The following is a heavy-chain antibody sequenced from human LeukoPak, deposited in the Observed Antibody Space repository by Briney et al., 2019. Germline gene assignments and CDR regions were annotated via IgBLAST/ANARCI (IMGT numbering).Heavy chain of an antibody. V-gene: IGHV3-74*01. Sequence: PGGSLRLSCAASGFTFSSYWMHWVRQAPGKGLVWVSRINSDGSSTIYADSVKGRLTISRDNAKNTLYLQINSLRAEDTAVYYCAATFYDSSAYDAFDIWGQGTMVTVSS. J-gene: IGHJ3*02. CDR1: GFTFSSYW. CDR2: INSDGSST. D-gene: IGHD3-22*01. CDR3: AATFYDSSAYDAFDI.